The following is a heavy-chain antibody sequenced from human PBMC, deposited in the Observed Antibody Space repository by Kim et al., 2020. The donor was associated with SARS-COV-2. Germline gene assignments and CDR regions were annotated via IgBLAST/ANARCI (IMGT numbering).Heavy chain of an antibody. CDR1: GGSISSYY. CDR3: ARAFRIAAAGFDY. J-gene: IGHJ4*02. Sequence: SETLSLTCTVSGGSISSYYWSWIRQPPGKGLEWIGYIYYSGSTNYNPSLKSRVTISVDTSKNQFSLKLSSVTAADTAAYYCARAFRIAAAGFDYWGQGT. CDR2: IYYSGST. D-gene: IGHD6-13*01. V-gene: IGHV4-59*01.